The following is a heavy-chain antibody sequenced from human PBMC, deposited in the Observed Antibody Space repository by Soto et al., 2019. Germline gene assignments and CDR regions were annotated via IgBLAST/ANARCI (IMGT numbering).Heavy chain of an antibody. V-gene: IGHV4-39*01. CDR2: IYYSGST. Sequence: PSETLSLTCTVSGGSISSSSYYWGWILQPPGKGLEWIGSIYYSGSTYYNPSLKSRVTISVDTSKNQFSLKLSSVTAADTAVYYCARQSLVVVAPLFDDWGQGTLVTVSS. D-gene: IGHD2-15*01. J-gene: IGHJ4*02. CDR3: ARQSLVVVAPLFDD. CDR1: GGSISSSSYY.